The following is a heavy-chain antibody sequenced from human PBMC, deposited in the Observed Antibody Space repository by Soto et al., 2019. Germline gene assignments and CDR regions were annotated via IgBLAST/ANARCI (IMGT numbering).Heavy chain of an antibody. CDR3: VRAIDYGDYTFPYYYGMDG. V-gene: IGHV4-34*01. D-gene: IGHD4-17*01. J-gene: IGHJ6*02. CDR2: INHSGST. CDR1: GGSFSGYD. Sequence: SETLSLTCAVYGGSFSGYDWSWIRQPPGKGLEWIGEINHSGSTNYNPSLKSRVTISVDTSKNQFSLKLSSVTAADTAVYYCVRAIDYGDYTFPYYYGMDGWGQGTTLTVSS.